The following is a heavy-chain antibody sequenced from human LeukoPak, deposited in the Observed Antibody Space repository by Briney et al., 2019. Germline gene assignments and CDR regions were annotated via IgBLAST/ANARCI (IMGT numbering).Heavy chain of an antibody. CDR3: ARAVSGYSGYATYYYYMDV. J-gene: IGHJ6*03. CDR1: GYTFTSYY. CDR2: IIPIFGTA. V-gene: IGHV1-69*06. D-gene: IGHD5-12*01. Sequence: SVKVSCKASGYTFTSYYMHWVRQAPGQGLEWMGGIIPIFGTANYAQKFQGRVTITADKSTSTAYMELSSLRSEDTAVYYCARAVSGYSGYATYYYYMDVWGKGTTVTVSS.